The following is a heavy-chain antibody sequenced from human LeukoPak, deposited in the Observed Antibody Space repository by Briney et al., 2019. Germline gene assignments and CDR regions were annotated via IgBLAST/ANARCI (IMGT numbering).Heavy chain of an antibody. V-gene: IGHV1-18*01. CDR3: ARDVESSSFGAFDI. Sequence: ASVKVSCKASGYTFTSYGISWVRQAPGQGLEWMGWISAYNGNTNYAQKLQGRVTMTTDTSTSTAYMELRGLRSDDTAVYYCARDVESSSFGAFDIWGQGTMVTVSS. CDR2: ISAYNGNT. CDR1: GYTFTSYG. D-gene: IGHD6-6*01. J-gene: IGHJ3*02.